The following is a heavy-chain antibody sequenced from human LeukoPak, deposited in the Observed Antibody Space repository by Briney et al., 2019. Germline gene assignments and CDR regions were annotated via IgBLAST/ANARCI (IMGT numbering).Heavy chain of an antibody. CDR2: INPNSGGT. V-gene: IGHV1-2*02. CDR3: ARRESTSSGSYYNEAYYYYYMDV. Sequence: ASVKVSCKASGYTFTGYYMHWVRQAPGQGLEWMGWINPNSGGTNYAQKLQGRVTMTRDTSISTAYMELSRLRSDDTAVYYCARRESTSSGSYYNEAYYYYYMDVWGKGTTVTISS. J-gene: IGHJ6*03. CDR1: GYTFTGYY. D-gene: IGHD3-10*01.